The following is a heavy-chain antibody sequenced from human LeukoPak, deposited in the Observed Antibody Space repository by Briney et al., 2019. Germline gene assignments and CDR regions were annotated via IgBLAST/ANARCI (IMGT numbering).Heavy chain of an antibody. CDR1: GFTFSGSA. D-gene: IGHD2-21*02. J-gene: IGHJ4*02. CDR3: TSYSSTGDGDY. CDR2: IRSKANSYAT. Sequence: GGSLRLSCAASGFTFSGSAMRWVRQASGKGLEWVGRIRSKANSYATAYAASVKGRFTISRDDSKNTAYLQMNSLKTEDTAVYYCTSYSSTGDGDYWGQGTLVTVSS. V-gene: IGHV3-73*01.